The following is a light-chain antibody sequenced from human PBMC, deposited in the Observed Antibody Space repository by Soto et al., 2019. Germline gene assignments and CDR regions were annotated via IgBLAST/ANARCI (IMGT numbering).Light chain of an antibody. J-gene: IGKJ1*01. CDR1: QSVSSD. CDR3: QQYNNWPPTWT. V-gene: IGKV3-15*01. Sequence: EIVMTQSPATLSVSPGERATLSCRASQSVSSDLAWYQQKPGQAPRLLIYGASTRATGIPARFSGSGSGTEFTLTISSLQFEDFALYYCQQYNNWPPTWTFGQGTKVEIK. CDR2: GAS.